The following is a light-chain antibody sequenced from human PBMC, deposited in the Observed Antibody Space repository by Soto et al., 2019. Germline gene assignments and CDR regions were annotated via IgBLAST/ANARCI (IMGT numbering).Light chain of an antibody. Sequence: QSVLTQPASVSGSTGQSITISCTGTSSDVGGYNYVSWYQQHPGKAPKLMIYDISNRPSGVSNHFYGSKSGNTASLTISGLQAEDEDDYYCSSYTSSSTRVFGAGTQLTVL. CDR2: DIS. CDR1: SSDVGGYNY. V-gene: IGLV2-14*01. CDR3: SSYTSSSTRV. J-gene: IGLJ1*01.